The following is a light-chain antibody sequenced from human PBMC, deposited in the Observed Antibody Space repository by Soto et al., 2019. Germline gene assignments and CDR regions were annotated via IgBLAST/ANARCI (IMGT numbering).Light chain of an antibody. Sequence: QSALTQPASVSGSPGQSITISCTGTSSDVGSYNYVSWYQQHPGKAPKLMIYDVSNRPTGVSNLFSGSKSGNTASLNISGLQAEDEADYYCSSYTSSSTLVFGTGTKLTVL. J-gene: IGLJ1*01. CDR2: DVS. CDR3: SSYTSSSTLV. CDR1: SSDVGSYNY. V-gene: IGLV2-14*03.